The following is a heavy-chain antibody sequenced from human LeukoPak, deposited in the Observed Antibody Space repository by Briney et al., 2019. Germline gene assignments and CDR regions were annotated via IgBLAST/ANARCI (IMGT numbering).Heavy chain of an antibody. CDR2: ISYDGSHK. Sequence: HPGGSLRPSCAASGFTFNTHGMNWVRQAPGKGLEWVAIISYDGSHKLYADSVKGRFTISRDYSENTLHLQMNSLRPEDTAVYYCAKSIYGSGTYIGVDYWGQGTLVTVSS. CDR3: AKSIYGSGTYIGVDY. J-gene: IGHJ4*02. CDR1: GFTFNTHG. D-gene: IGHD3-10*01. V-gene: IGHV3-30*18.